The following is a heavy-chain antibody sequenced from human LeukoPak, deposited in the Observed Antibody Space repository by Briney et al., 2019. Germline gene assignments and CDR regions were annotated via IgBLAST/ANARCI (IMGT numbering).Heavy chain of an antibody. Sequence: SETLSLTCTVSVTSISNDYWSWIRQSPGKGLEYIGYIYHSGGTDYNPSLNGRVTISLATSKNHFSLQLTSVTAADTAVYYCTGADSSSWALRGVYALWGEGTMVTVSS. CDR3: TGADSSSWALRGVYAL. CDR1: VTSISNDY. V-gene: IGHV4-59*01. J-gene: IGHJ3*01. D-gene: IGHD6-13*01. CDR2: IYHSGGT.